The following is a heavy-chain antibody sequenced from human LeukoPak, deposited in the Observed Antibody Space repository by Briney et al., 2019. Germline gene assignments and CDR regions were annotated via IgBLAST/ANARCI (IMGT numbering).Heavy chain of an antibody. CDR1: GFTFSSYA. J-gene: IGHJ4*02. CDR3: ARVLDYGQEYDY. Sequence: GRSLRLSCAASGFTFSSYAMHWVRQAPGKGLEWVAVISYDGSNKYYADSVKGRFTISRDNSKNTLYLQMNSLRAEDTAVYYCARVLDYGQEYDYWGQGTLVTVSS. D-gene: IGHD4-17*01. V-gene: IGHV3-30-3*01. CDR2: ISYDGSNK.